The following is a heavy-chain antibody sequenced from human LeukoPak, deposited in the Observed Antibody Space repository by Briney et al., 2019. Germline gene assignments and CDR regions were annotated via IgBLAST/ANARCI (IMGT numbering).Heavy chain of an antibody. Sequence: GASVKVSCKASGYTFTSYGIIWVRQAPGQGLEWMGWISAYNGNTNYAQKLQGRVTMTTDTSTSTAYMELRSLRSDDTAVYYCARPQYYYESRGAFDIWGQGTMVTVSS. J-gene: IGHJ3*02. D-gene: IGHD3-22*01. CDR1: GYTFTSYG. CDR3: ARPQYYYESRGAFDI. V-gene: IGHV1-18*01. CDR2: ISAYNGNT.